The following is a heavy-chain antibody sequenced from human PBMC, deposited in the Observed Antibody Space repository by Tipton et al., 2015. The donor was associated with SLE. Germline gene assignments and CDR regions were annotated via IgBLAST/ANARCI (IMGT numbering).Heavy chain of an antibody. CDR2: IYPGDSDT. Sequence: QLVQSGAEVKKPGESLKISCKGSGYSFTSYWIGWVRQMPGKGLEWMGIIYPGDSDTKYSPSFQGQVTISADKSISTAYLQWSSLKASDTAMYYCARTLFDDFWSAYGMDVWGQGTTVTVSS. V-gene: IGHV5-51*03. CDR1: GYSFTSYW. CDR3: ARTLFDDFWSAYGMDV. J-gene: IGHJ6*02. D-gene: IGHD3-3*01.